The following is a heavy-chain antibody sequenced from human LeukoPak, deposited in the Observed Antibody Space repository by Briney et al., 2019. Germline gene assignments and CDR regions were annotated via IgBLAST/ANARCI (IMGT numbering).Heavy chain of an antibody. J-gene: IGHJ5*02. CDR2: ITGDGSTP. V-gene: IGHV3-64*01. Sequence: GGSLRLSCATSGFVFSNDAMNWVRQAPGKGLEYVSAITGDGSTPYYANSVKGRFTISRDNSRNTLYLQMGSLRSEDIAVYYCARVGFSGYDSWGQGTLVTVSS. CDR3: ARVGFSGYDS. CDR1: GFVFSNDA. D-gene: IGHD5-12*01.